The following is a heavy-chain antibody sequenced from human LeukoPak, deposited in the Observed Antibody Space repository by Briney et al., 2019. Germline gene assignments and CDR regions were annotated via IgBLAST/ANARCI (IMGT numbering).Heavy chain of an antibody. CDR3: ARQIWFGESRPFDY. CDR2: IFTSGST. Sequence: SETLSLPCTVSGGSISSGSYYWSWIRQPAGKGLEWIGRIFTSGSTNYNPSRKSRVTISVDTSKNQFSLKLRSLSAADTGVYDCARQIWFGESRPFDYWGQGTLVTVSS. J-gene: IGHJ4*02. CDR1: GGSISSGSYY. V-gene: IGHV4-61*02. D-gene: IGHD3-10*01.